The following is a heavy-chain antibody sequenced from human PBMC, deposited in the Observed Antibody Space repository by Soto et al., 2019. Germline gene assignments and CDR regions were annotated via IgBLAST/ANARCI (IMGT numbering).Heavy chain of an antibody. V-gene: IGHV3-30-3*01. J-gene: IGHJ5*02. CDR3: ARDIDP. CDR2: ISYDGSNK. Sequence: PGGSLRLSCAASGFTFSSYAMHWVRQAPGKGLEWVAVISYDGSNKYYADSVKGRFTISRDNSKNTLYLQMNSLRAEDTAVYYCARDIDPWGQGTLVTVSS. CDR1: GFTFSSYA.